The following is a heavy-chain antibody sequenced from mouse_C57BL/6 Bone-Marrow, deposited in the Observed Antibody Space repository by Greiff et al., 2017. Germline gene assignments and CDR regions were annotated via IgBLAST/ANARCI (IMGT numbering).Heavy chain of an antibody. J-gene: IGHJ3*01. CDR1: GFTFSSYA. CDR2: ISSGGDYI. Sequence: EVKVVESGEGLVKPGGSLKLSCAASGFTFSSYAMSWVRQTPEKRLEWVAYISSGGDYIYYADTVKGRFTISRDNARNTLYLQMSSLKSEDTAMXYCTRDQNYYGSRPFAYWGQGTLVTVAA. D-gene: IGHD1-1*01. V-gene: IGHV5-9-1*02. CDR3: TRDQNYYGSRPFAY.